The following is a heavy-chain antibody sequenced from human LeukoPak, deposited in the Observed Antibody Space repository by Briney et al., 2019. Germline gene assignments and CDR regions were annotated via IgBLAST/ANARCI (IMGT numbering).Heavy chain of an antibody. CDR1: GGSINSHY. CDR2: IFNTGNT. Sequence: ASETLSLTCSVSGGSINSHYWSWIRQPPGKRLEWICYIFNTGNTNYNPSLASRVTMSVDTSRAQFFLRLSPVTAADTAIYYCASRPADTTWYGVFDYWSQGTLVTVSS. D-gene: IGHD3-10*01. CDR3: ASRPADTTWYGVFDY. J-gene: IGHJ4*02. V-gene: IGHV4-59*11.